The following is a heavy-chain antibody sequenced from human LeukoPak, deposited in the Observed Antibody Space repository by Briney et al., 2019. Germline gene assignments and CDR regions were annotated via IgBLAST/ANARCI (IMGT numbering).Heavy chain of an antibody. D-gene: IGHD6-19*01. CDR3: ARDMSSGWYLY. CDR1: GFTFSSYG. Sequence: GGSLRLSCAASGFTFSSYGMHWVRQAPGKGLEWVSSISSSSSYIYYADSVKGRFTISRDNAKNSLYLQMNSLRAEDTAVYYCARDMSSGWYLYWGQGTLVTVSS. V-gene: IGHV3-21*01. CDR2: ISSSSSYI. J-gene: IGHJ4*02.